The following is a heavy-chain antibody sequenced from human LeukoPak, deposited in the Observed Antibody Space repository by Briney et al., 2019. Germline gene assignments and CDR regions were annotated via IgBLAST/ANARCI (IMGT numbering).Heavy chain of an antibody. CDR2: INAGNGNT. J-gene: IGHJ5*02. CDR1: GYTFTSYA. CDR3: ARDSFYDYVWGSYRPNGFDP. D-gene: IGHD3-16*02. V-gene: IGHV1-3*01. Sequence: GASVKVSCKASGYTFTSYAMHWVRQAPGQRLEWMGWINAGNGNTKYSQKFQGRVTITRDTSASTAYMELSSLRSEDTAVYYCARDSFYDYVWGSYRPNGFDPWGQGTLVTVSS.